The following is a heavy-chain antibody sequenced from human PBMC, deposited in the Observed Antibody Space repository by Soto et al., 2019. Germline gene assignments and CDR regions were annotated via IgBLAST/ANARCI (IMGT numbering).Heavy chain of an antibody. V-gene: IGHV3-48*02. Sequence: GGSLRLSCAASGFTFSSYSMNWVRQAPGKGLEWVSYISSSSSTIYYADSVKGRFTISRDNAKNSLYLQMNSLRDEDTAVYYCAREGHSSSWYATDAFDIWGQGTMVTVSS. D-gene: IGHD6-13*01. CDR2: ISSSSSTI. CDR3: AREGHSSSWYATDAFDI. CDR1: GFTFSSYS. J-gene: IGHJ3*02.